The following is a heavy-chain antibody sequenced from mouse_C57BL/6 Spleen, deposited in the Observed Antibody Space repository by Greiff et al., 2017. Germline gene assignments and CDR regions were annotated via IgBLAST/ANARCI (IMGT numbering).Heavy chain of an antibody. CDR2: IDPNSGGT. J-gene: IGHJ2*01. Sequence: QVQLQQPGAELVKPGASVKLSCKASGYTFTSYWMHWVKQRPGRGLERIGRIDPNSGGTKYNEKFKSKATLTVDKPSSTAYMQLSSLTSEDSAVYYCARRDGNYVGYFDYWGQGTTLTVSS. V-gene: IGHV1-72*01. D-gene: IGHD2-1*01. CDR3: ARRDGNYVGYFDY. CDR1: GYTFTSYW.